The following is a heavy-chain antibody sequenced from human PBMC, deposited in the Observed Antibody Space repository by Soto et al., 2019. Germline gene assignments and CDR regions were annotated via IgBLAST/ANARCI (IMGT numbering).Heavy chain of an antibody. CDR2: ISGSGGST. J-gene: IGHJ6*02. Sequence: QPGGSLRLSCAASGFTFSSYAMSWVRQAPGKGLEWVSAISGSGGSTYYADSVKGRFTISRDNSKNTLYLQMNSLRAEDTAVYYCAKDSVSNYDYYYYGMDVWGQGTTVTVSS. D-gene: IGHD4-4*01. CDR1: GFTFSSYA. CDR3: AKDSVSNYDYYYYGMDV. V-gene: IGHV3-23*01.